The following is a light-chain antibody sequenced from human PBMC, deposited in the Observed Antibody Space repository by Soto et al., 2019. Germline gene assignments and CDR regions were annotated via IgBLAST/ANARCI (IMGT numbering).Light chain of an antibody. J-gene: IGKJ1*01. CDR2: GAS. CDR1: QSVSSTY. V-gene: IGKV3-20*01. CDR3: QQYGSSRWT. Sequence: EIVLTQSPGTLSLSPGERATLSCRASQSVSSTYLAWLQQKAGQAPRLLIHGASSRAIGIPDRFSGSGSGTDFTLTISILEPEDFAVYYCQQYGSSRWTFGQGTKVEIK.